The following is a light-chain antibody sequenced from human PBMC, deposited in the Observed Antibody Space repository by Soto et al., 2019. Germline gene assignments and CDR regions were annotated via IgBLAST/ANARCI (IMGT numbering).Light chain of an antibody. Sequence: QSVLTQPPSVSGAPGQRVTISCTGSSSNIGAGYDVHWYQQLPGTAPKLLIYGNSNRPSGVPDRFSGSKSGTSGSLAITGVQAEDEADYYCQSYDSSLSGWVFGGGTQLTVL. V-gene: IGLV1-40*01. J-gene: IGLJ2*01. CDR1: SSNIGAGYD. CDR3: QSYDSSLSGWV. CDR2: GNS.